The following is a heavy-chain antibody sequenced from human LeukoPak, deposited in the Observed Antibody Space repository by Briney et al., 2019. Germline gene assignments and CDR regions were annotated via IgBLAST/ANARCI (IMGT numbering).Heavy chain of an antibody. CDR3: ARTYYDILTGYDAFDI. CDR2: IKQDGSEK. CDR1: GFTFSSYW. Sequence: GGSLRLSCAASGFTFSSYWMSWVRQAPGKGLEWVANIKQDGSEKYYVDSVKGRFTISRDNAKNSLYLQMNSLRAEDTAVYYCARTYYDILTGYDAFDIWGQGTMVTVSS. J-gene: IGHJ3*02. D-gene: IGHD3-9*01. V-gene: IGHV3-7*01.